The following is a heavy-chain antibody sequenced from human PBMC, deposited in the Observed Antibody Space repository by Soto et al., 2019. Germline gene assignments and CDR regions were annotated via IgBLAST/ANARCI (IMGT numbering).Heavy chain of an antibody. CDR1: GGSISSGGYS. CDR3: ARERERYCSGGSCQDGGFDR. CDR2: IYHSGST. V-gene: IGHV4-30-2*01. D-gene: IGHD2-15*01. Sequence: SESLSLTCAVSGGSISSGGYSWSWIRQPPGKGLEWIGYIYHSGSTYYNPSLKSRVTITVDRSKNQYSLKMSSVTAADTVVYYCARERERYCSGGSCQDGGFDRWGQGALVTVAS. J-gene: IGHJ5*02.